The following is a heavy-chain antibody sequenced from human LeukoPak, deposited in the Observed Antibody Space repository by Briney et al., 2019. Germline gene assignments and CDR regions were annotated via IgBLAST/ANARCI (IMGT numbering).Heavy chain of an antibody. CDR2: INSDGRST. CDR1: GFTFSSYW. Sequence: GGSLRLSCAASGFTFSSYWMHWIRQAPGKGLVWVSRINSDGRSTSYADSVKGRFTISRDNAKNTLYLQMNSLRAEDTAVYYCARDPAVLWFGELLPLDYWGQGTLVTVSS. V-gene: IGHV3-74*01. J-gene: IGHJ4*02. D-gene: IGHD3-10*01. CDR3: ARDPAVLWFGELLPLDY.